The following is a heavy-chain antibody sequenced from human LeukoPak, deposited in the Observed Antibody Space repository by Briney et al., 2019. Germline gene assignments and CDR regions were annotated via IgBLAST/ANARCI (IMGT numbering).Heavy chain of an antibody. V-gene: IGHV1-8*01. Sequence: ASVKVSCKASGYTFISYDIVWLRQATGQGLEWMGYMNPKSGNTDYVQNFQGRVTMTRDTSITTAYMELSGLRSEDTAVYYCAREIASTRLGVRYYYMDVWGEGTTVTISS. J-gene: IGHJ6*03. CDR1: GYTFISYD. CDR2: MNPKSGNT. CDR3: AREIASTRLGVRYYYMDV. D-gene: IGHD2-2*01.